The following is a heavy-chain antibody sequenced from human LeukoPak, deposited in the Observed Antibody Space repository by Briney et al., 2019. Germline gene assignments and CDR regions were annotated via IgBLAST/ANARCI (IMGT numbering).Heavy chain of an antibody. Sequence: GGSLRLPCAASGFTFSTYAMSWVRQAPGKGLEWVSAISGSGGSTNYADSVKGRFTISRDNSKNTLYLQVNSLRAEDTAVYYCARAPIYSSGWYGDYWGQGTLVTVSS. CDR1: GFTFSTYA. V-gene: IGHV3-23*01. D-gene: IGHD6-19*01. CDR3: ARAPIYSSGWYGDY. CDR2: ISGSGGST. J-gene: IGHJ4*02.